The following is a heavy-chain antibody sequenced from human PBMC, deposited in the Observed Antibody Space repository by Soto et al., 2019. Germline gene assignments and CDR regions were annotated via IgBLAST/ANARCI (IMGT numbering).Heavy chain of an antibody. CDR2: IYSRGSI. J-gene: IGHJ2*01. V-gene: IGHV4-61*01. CDR1: GESVSSHTYY. Sequence: LSLTCVVSGESVSSHTYYWSWIRQPPGKGLEWIGYIYSRGSISYSASLKSRVTISLDTSKNQFSLMLKSVTAADTATYFCARVDLALSENFDLWGRGTLVTVSS. CDR3: ARVDLALSENFDL.